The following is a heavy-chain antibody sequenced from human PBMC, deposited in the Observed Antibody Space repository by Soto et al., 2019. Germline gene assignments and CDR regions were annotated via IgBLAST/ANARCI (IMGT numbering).Heavy chain of an antibody. V-gene: IGHV5-51*01. CDR1: AYSYTSYW. CDR2: INPADSEA. Sequence: GQSRTLSCKGSAYSYTSYWIGWVRQRPGSCLGWMGIINPADSEANYSPSSQGQVTISADRSTSTALLQWSSLKASDSAMYYCVRRAEGRPGDGYYYVALDVWGQGTTVTVS. J-gene: IGHJ6*02. CDR3: VRRAEGRPGDGYYYVALDV. D-gene: IGHD6-6*01.